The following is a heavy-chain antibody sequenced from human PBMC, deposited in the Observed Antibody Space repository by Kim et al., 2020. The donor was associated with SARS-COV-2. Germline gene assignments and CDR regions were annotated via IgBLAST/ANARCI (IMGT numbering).Heavy chain of an antibody. D-gene: IGHD3-9*01. Sequence: GRFTISRDNSKNSLYLQMNSLRTEDTALYYCAKAYYDILTGYRNNDAFDIWGQGTMVTVSS. V-gene: IGHV3-43*01. J-gene: IGHJ3*02. CDR3: AKAYYDILTGYRNNDAFDI.